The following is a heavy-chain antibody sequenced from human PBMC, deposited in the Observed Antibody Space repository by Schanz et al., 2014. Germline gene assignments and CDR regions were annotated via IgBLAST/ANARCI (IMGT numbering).Heavy chain of an antibody. Sequence: EVQLVESGGGVVRPGGSLRLSCAASGFGFDDYAMSWVRQAPGKGLEWVSGINWNGGSTGYADSVKGRFTISRDNAKNSLYLQMNSLRAEDTAVYYCARDAVTSVLTPGFYYWGQGTLVTVSS. J-gene: IGHJ4*02. V-gene: IGHV3-20*04. CDR1: GFGFDDYA. CDR3: ARDAVTSVLTPGFYY. CDR2: INWNGGST. D-gene: IGHD4-17*01.